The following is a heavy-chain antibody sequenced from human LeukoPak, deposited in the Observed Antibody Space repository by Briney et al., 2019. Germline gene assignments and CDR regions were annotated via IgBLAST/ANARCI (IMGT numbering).Heavy chain of an antibody. D-gene: IGHD3-10*01. CDR3: ARHKTMVRGGGDYNFDY. CDR1: GYTFTSYY. J-gene: IGHJ4*02. V-gene: IGHV1-46*01. Sequence: ASVKVSCKASGYTFTSYYMHWVRQAPGQGLEWMGIINASGGSTSYAQKFQGRVTMTRDTSTSTVYMELSSLRSEDTAVYYCARHKTMVRGGGDYNFDYWGQGALVTVSS. CDR2: INASGGST.